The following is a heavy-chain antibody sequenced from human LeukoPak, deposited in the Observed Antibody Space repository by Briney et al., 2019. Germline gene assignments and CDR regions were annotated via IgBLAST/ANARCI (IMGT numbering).Heavy chain of an antibody. CDR2: ISSSSLYI. CDR1: GFTFSSYS. V-gene: IGHV3-21*01. J-gene: IGHJ4*02. D-gene: IGHD4-17*01. CDR3: ARDGNYGDSHFDY. Sequence: GGSLRLSCAASGFTFSSYSMNWVRQAPGKGLEWVSSISSSSLYIYYADSVKGRFTISRDNAKNSLYLQMNSLRAEDTAVYYCARDGNYGDSHFDYWGQGTLVTVSS.